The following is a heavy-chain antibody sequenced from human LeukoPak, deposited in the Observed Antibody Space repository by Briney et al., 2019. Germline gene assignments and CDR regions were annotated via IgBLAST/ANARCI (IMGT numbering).Heavy chain of an antibody. D-gene: IGHD6-19*01. Sequence: PGGSLRLSCAASGFSFSSYSMSWVRQAPGRGPEWVSYIGSSSGITFYADSVKGRFTISRDNAKNSLYLQMNSLRAEDTAVYYCARDGAGFDYWGQGTLVTVSS. J-gene: IGHJ4*02. V-gene: IGHV3-48*01. CDR2: IGSSSGIT. CDR1: GFSFSSYS. CDR3: ARDGAGFDY.